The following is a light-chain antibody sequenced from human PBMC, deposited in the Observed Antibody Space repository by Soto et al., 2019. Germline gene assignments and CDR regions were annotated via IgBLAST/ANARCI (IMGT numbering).Light chain of an antibody. CDR1: SSDIGGYDY. V-gene: IGLV2-14*01. CDR2: DVT. J-gene: IGLJ2*01. CDR3: SSYTSTSTLVV. Sequence: SALTQPASVSGSPGQSITISCTGTSSDIGGYDYVSWYQQYPGKVPKLMIYDVTNRASGVPSRFSASKSGDTASLTISGLQAEDEADYYCSSYTSTSTLVVFGGGTKLTVL.